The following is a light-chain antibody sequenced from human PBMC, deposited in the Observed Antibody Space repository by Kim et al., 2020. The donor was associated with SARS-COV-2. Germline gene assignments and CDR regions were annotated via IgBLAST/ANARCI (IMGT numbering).Light chain of an antibody. CDR1: GYH. CDR3: LVLHNSAWV. CDR2: GAT. J-gene: IGLJ3*02. Sequence: QAVVTQEPSLTVSPGGTVTLTCASGGYHPNWFQQKPGQPPRALIYGATRKHPWTPARFSGSLLGGKAALTESSVQPEDEADYFCLVLHNSAWVFGGGTQLTVL. V-gene: IGLV7-43*01.